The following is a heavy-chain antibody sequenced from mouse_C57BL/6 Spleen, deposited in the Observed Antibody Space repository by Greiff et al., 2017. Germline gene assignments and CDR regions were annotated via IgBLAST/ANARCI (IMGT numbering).Heavy chain of an antibody. J-gene: IGHJ4*01. V-gene: IGHV1-80*01. CDR2: IYPGDGDT. D-gene: IGHD2-1*01. CDR1: GYAFSSYW. CDR3: ATIYYGNFGGMDY. Sequence: VKLQESGAELVKPGASVKISCKASGYAFSSYWMNWVKQRPGKGLEWIGQIYPGDGDTNYNGQFKGKATLTADKSSSTAYMQLSSLTSEDSAVYFCATIYYGNFGGMDYWGQGTSVTVSS.